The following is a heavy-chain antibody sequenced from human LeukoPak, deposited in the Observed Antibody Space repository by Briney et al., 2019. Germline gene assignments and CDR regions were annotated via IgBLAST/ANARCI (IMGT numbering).Heavy chain of an antibody. J-gene: IGHJ3*02. D-gene: IGHD3-3*02. V-gene: IGHV3-74*01. CDR1: GFTFSNYA. CDR2: INSDGSST. Sequence: GGSLRLSCAASGFTFSNYAMSWVRQAPGKGLVWVSRINSDGSSTSYADSVKGRLTISRDNSKNTLYLQVNSLRAEDTAVYYCARRRRSLGAFDIWGQGTMVTVSS. CDR3: ARRRRSLGAFDI.